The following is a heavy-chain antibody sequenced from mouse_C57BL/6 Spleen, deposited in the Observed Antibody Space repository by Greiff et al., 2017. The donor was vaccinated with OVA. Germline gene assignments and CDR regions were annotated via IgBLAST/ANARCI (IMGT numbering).Heavy chain of an antibody. D-gene: IGHD2-3*01. J-gene: IGHJ2*01. Sequence: QVQLQQPGAELVKPGASVKLSCKASGYTFTSYWMQWVKQRPGQGLEWIGEIDPSDSYTNYNQKFKGKATLTVDTSSSTAYMQLSSLTSEDSAVYYCARVYDGYPFDDWGQGTTLTVSS. CDR1: GYTFTSYW. CDR2: IDPSDSYT. CDR3: ARVYDGYPFDD. V-gene: IGHV1-50*01.